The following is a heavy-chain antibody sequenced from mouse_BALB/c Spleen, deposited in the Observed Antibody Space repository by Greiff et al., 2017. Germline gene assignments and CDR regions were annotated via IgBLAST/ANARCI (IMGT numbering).Heavy chain of an antibody. Sequence: EVQLQQSGPELVKPGASVKMSCKASGYTFTSYVMHWVKQKPGQGLEWIGYINPYNDGTKYNEKFKGKATLTSDKSSSTAYMELSSLTSEDSAVYYCARYNKYGTRGYFDVWGAGTTVTVSS. D-gene: IGHD2-10*02. CDR3: ARYNKYGTRGYFDV. CDR1: GYTFTSYV. CDR2: INPYNDGT. J-gene: IGHJ1*01. V-gene: IGHV1-14*01.